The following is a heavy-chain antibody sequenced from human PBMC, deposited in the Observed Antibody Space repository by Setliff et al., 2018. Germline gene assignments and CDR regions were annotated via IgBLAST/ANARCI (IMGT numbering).Heavy chain of an antibody. D-gene: IGHD4-17*01. CDR1: GYSFPSYW. CDR3: ARSDYGDYFAWDSYGMDV. J-gene: IGHJ6*02. CDR2: IYPGDSHT. V-gene: IGHV5-51*01. Sequence: PGESLKISCKASGYSFPSYWIGWVRQVPGKGLEWMGIIYPGDSHTRDSPSFQGQVTISADKSILTAFLQWTYLKASDSAFYYCARSDYGDYFAWDSYGMDVWGQGTTVTVSS.